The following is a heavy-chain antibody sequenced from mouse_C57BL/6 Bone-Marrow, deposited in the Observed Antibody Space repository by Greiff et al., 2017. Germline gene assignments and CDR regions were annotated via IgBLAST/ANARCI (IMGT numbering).Heavy chain of an antibody. CDR3: ARRGGTALDY. CDR2: IHPNSGST. Sequence: QVQLQQPGAELVKPGASVKLSCKASGYTFTSYWMHWVKQRPGQGLEWIGMIHPNSGSTNYNEKFKSKATLTVDKSSSTAYMQLSRLTSEDSAVYYCARRGGTALDYWGQGTTLTVSS. J-gene: IGHJ2*01. V-gene: IGHV1-64*01. CDR1: GYTFTSYW. D-gene: IGHD3-3*01.